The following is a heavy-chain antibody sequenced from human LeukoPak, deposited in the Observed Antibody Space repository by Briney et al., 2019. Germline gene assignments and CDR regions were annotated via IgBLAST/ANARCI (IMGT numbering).Heavy chain of an antibody. J-gene: IGHJ4*02. D-gene: IGHD6-19*01. Sequence: GGSLRLSCAASGFTFIDYDRHWVRQVIGRGLEWVSAIGIRGDTHYSGSVKGRFTISRENAESSLYLQMNSLRAEDTAVYYCARGRIQVSGIDEFDYWGQGTLVTVSS. CDR3: ARGRIQVSGIDEFDY. CDR2: IGIRGDT. CDR1: GFTFIDYD. V-gene: IGHV3-13*01.